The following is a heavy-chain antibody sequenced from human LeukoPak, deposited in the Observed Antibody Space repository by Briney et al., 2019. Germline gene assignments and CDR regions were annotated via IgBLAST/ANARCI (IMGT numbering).Heavy chain of an antibody. CDR3: TRDQEGSDY. Sequence: PGGSLRLSCAVSGLTFSSYNMNWVRQAPGKGLEWVSYISNSGSMIYYADSVKGRFTLSRDNAKNSLYLQMNSLRAEDTAVYYCTRDQEGSDYWGQGTLVTVSS. J-gene: IGHJ4*02. CDR1: GLTFSSYN. CDR2: ISNSGSMI. V-gene: IGHV3-48*01.